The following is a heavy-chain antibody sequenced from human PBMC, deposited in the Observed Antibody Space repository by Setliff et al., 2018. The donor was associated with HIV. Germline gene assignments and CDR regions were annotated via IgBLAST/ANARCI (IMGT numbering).Heavy chain of an antibody. CDR3: ARVQMAYAAFDV. D-gene: IGHD4-17*01. Sequence: PSETLSLTCTVSGGSISSRTDYWGWIRQPPGKGLEWIGSIYYSGSTHYNPILKSRISITVDTSKNQFSLKVGSMTAADTAVYYCARVQMAYAAFDVWGQGTMVTVSS. CDR2: IYYSGST. V-gene: IGHV4-39*01. J-gene: IGHJ3*01. CDR1: GGSISSRTDY.